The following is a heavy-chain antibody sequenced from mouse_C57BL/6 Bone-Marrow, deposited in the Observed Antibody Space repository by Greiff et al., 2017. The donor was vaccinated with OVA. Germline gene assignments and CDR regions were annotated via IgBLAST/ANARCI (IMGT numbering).Heavy chain of an antibody. CDR1: GYAFSSSW. CDR2: IDPNSGGT. CDR3: ARSGGIYYDYDYYAMDY. V-gene: IGHV1-82*01. Sequence: QVQLQQSGPELVKPGASVKISCKASGYAFSSSWMNWVKQRPGKGLEWIGRIDPNSGGTKYNEKFKSKATLTVDKPSSTAYMQLSSLTSEEAAVYYCARSGGIYYDYDYYAMDYWGQGTSVTVSS. D-gene: IGHD2-4*01. J-gene: IGHJ4*01.